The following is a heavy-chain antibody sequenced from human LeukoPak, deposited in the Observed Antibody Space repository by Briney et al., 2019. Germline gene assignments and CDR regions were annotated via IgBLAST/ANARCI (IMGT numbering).Heavy chain of an antibody. CDR1: GCTFSSYA. D-gene: IGHD3-22*01. CDR3: ARRLRGYGPFDP. J-gene: IGHJ5*02. V-gene: IGHV1-69*04. Sequence: ASVNVSCKASGCTFSSYAISWVRQAPGQGLEWMGRSIPILVIANYAQKFKGRVKIPADQSTSTAYMELSSLRSDDTAVYYCARRLRGYGPFDPWGQGTLVTVSS. CDR2: SIPILVIA.